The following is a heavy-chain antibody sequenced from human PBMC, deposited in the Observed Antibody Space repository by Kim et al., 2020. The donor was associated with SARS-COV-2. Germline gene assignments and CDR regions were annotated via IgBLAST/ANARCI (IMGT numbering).Heavy chain of an antibody. CDR2: IYHSGST. Sequence: SETLSLTCTVSGYSISSGYYWGWIRQPPGKGLEWIGSIYHSGSTYYNPSLKSRVTISVDTSKNQFSLKLSSVTAADTAVYYCASGVYGSGNEHKLNDYWGQGTLVTVSS. J-gene: IGHJ4*02. V-gene: IGHV4-38-2*02. D-gene: IGHD3-10*01. CDR3: ASGVYGSGNEHKLNDY. CDR1: GYSISSGYY.